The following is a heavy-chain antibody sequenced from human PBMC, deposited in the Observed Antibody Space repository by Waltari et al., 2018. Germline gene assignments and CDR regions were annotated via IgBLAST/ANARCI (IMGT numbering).Heavy chain of an antibody. CDR1: GFTFSSYA. J-gene: IGHJ4*02. V-gene: IGHV3-30*01. Sequence: QVQLVESGGGVVQPGRSLRLSCAASGFTFSSYAMHWVRQAPGKGLEWVAVMSYDGSNKYYADSVKGRFTISRDNSKNTLYLQMNSLRAEDTAVYYCAREGGYGDQHLDYWGQGTLVTVSS. D-gene: IGHD4-17*01. CDR3: AREGGYGDQHLDY. CDR2: MSYDGSNK.